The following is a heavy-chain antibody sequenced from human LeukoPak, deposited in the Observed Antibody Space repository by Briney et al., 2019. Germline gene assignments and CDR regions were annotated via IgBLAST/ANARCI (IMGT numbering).Heavy chain of an antibody. CDR1: GFTFSRHW. Sequence: GGSLRLSCAASGFTFSRHWMSWVRQAPGKGLEWVANIKPDGSEKNYVDSVRGRFTISRDNAEKSLYLQLNSPRAEDTAMYYCARVDYGDYYYGMDVWGQGTTVTVSS. CDR3: ARVDYGDYYYGMDV. J-gene: IGHJ6*02. D-gene: IGHD4-17*01. CDR2: IKPDGSEK. V-gene: IGHV3-7*01.